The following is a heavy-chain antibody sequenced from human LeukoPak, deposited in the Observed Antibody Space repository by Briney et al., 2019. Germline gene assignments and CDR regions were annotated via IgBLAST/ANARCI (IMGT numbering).Heavy chain of an antibody. V-gene: IGHV4-39*07. Sequence: SETLSLTCPVSGGSISSSSYYWGWIRQPPGKGLEWIGSIYFSGSTYYNPSLKSRVSISVDTSKNQFSLKLSSVTAADTAVYYCARVRARIVVVVGAAPDYFDYWGQGTLVTVSS. CDR1: GGSISSSSYY. CDR2: IYFSGST. CDR3: ARVRARIVVVVGAAPDYFDY. J-gene: IGHJ4*02. D-gene: IGHD2-15*01.